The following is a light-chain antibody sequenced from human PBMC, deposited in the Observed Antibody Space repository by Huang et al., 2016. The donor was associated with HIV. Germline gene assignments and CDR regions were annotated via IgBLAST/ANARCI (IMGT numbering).Light chain of an antibody. CDR3: QQLNNYPLT. Sequence: IQLTQSPSSLSASVGDRVTITCRASQDISTYLAWYQQKPGEAPNFLIYAASTLQTWVPSRFSGSGTGTNFTLTIASLQSEDFATYFCQQLNNYPLTFGGGTKVDMK. J-gene: IGKJ4*01. V-gene: IGKV1-9*01. CDR2: AAS. CDR1: QDISTY.